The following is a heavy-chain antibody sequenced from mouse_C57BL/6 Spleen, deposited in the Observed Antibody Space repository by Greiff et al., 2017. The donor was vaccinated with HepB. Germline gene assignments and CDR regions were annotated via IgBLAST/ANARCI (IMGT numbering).Heavy chain of an antibody. CDR3: ARGGIDGYHYFDY. CDR1: GYTFTSYW. V-gene: IGHV1-52*01. D-gene: IGHD2-3*01. J-gene: IGHJ2*01. Sequence: QVQLQQPGAELVRPGSSVKLSCKASGYTFTSYWMHWVKQRPIQGLEWIGNIDPSDSETHYNQKFKDKATLTVDKSSSTAYMQLSSLTSEDSAVYYCARGGIDGYHYFDYWGQGTTLTVSS. CDR2: IDPSDSET.